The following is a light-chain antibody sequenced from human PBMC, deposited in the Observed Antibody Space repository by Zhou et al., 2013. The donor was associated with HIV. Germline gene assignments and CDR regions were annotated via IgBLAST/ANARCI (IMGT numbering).Light chain of an antibody. J-gene: IGKJ5*01. Sequence: DIQMTQSPSSLSASVGDRVTITCQASQDISNYLNWYQQKPGKAPKLLIYDASNLETGVPSRFSGSGSGTDFTFTISSLQPEDIATYYCQQHDNPRPITFGQGTRLEIK. CDR1: QDISNY. CDR2: DAS. CDR3: QQHDNPRPIT. V-gene: IGKV1-33*01.